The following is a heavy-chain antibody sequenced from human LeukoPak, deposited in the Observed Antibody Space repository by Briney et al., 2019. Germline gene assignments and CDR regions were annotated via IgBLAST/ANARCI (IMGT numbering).Heavy chain of an antibody. CDR2: ISSSGSTI. Sequence: GGSLRLSCAASGFTFSSYEMNWVRQAPGKGLEWVSYISSSGSTIYYADSVTGRFTISRDTSRKTLFLQLNSLRAEDTAVYFCAKDLVVGATYWGQGTLVTVSS. J-gene: IGHJ4*02. CDR3: AKDLVVGATY. CDR1: GFTFSSYE. D-gene: IGHD2-15*01. V-gene: IGHV3-48*03.